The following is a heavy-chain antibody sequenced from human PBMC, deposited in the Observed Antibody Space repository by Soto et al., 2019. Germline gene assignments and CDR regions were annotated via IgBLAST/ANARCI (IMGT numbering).Heavy chain of an antibody. J-gene: IGHJ5*02. V-gene: IGHV3-23*01. D-gene: IGHD6-6*01. Sequence: PGGSLRLSCAASGFTFSSYAMSWIRQAPGKWLEWVSAISGSGGSTYYADSVKGRFTISRDNSKNTLYLQMNSLRAEDTAVYYCAKSQISGIAARRTWFGPWGQGXLVTVYS. CDR3: AKSQISGIAARRTWFGP. CDR2: ISGSGGST. CDR1: GFTFSSYA.